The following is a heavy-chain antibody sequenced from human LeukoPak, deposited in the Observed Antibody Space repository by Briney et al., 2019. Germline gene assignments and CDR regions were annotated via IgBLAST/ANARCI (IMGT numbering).Heavy chain of an antibody. V-gene: IGHV3-23*01. CDR2: ISGGGGST. D-gene: IGHD3-10*01. CDR1: GFTFSSYA. CDR3: AKVSGLLWFGESDNTYLDY. Sequence: RGRSLRLSCAASGFTFSSYAISWVRQAPQEGLQCVSAISGGGGSTFYADSGKGRFTISRDNSKNTLFLQMNSLRAEDTAVYYCAKVSGLLWFGESDNTYLDYWGQGTLVTVSS. J-gene: IGHJ4*02.